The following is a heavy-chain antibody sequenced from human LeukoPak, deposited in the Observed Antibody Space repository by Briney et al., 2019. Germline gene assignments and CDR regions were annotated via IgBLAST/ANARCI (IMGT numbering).Heavy chain of an antibody. D-gene: IGHD6-19*01. CDR3: ARLGYSSGWYYFDY. V-gene: IGHV4-39*01. J-gene: IGHJ4*02. Sequence: KPSETLSHTCTVSGGSISSSSYYWGWIRQPPGKGLEWIGSIYYSGSTYYNPSLKSRVTISVDTSKNQFSLKLSSVTAADTAVYYCARLGYSSGWYYFDYWGQGTLVTVSS. CDR1: GGSISSSSYY. CDR2: IYYSGST.